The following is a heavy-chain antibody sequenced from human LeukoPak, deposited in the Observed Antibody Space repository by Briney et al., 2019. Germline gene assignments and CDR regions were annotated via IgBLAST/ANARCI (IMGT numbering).Heavy chain of an antibody. CDR2: INQGGSDN. J-gene: IGHJ4*02. D-gene: IGHD6-25*01. CDR3: TRDRSPAEDD. V-gene: IGHV3-7*01. CDR1: GFTLSGHC. Sequence: PGRCLRLSCAASGFTLSGHCMSWVRQAPGRGREWVANINQGGSDNYYVDSVKGRSTISRDNANNLLYLQMNSLTGEDTAVYYCTRDRSPAEDDWGQGTLVTVSS.